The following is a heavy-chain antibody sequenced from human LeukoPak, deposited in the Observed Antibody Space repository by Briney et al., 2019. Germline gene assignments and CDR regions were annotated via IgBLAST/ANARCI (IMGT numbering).Heavy chain of an antibody. J-gene: IGHJ6*02. CDR1: GFTFSSYA. CDR3: ARFVANWNPGGMDV. CDR2: ISGSGGST. V-gene: IGHV3-23*01. D-gene: IGHD1-20*01. Sequence: GGSLRLSCAASGFTFSSYAMSWVRQAPGKGLEWVSAISGSGGSTYYADSVKGRFTISRDNSKNTLYLQMNSLRAEDTAVYYCARFVANWNPGGMDVWGQGTTVIVSS.